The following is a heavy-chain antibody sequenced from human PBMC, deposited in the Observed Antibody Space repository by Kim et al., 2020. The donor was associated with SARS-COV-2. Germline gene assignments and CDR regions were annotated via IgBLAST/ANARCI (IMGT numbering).Heavy chain of an antibody. V-gene: IGHV1-8*01. CDR1: GYNFISFD. Sequence: SVKVSCETSGYNFISFDINWVRQAAGQGLEWVGWMNPNNGQAGYAQKFQGRVTMTRDVSMRTAYMELRSLRSEDTAIYYCARVGLCTGGSCYGGDIGY. J-gene: IGHJ4*03. CDR2: MNPNNGQA. D-gene: IGHD2-8*02. CDR3: ARVGLCTGGSCYGGDIGY.